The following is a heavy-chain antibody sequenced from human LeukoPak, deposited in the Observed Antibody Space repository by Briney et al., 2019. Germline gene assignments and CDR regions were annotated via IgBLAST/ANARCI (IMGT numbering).Heavy chain of an antibody. CDR2: ISYDGSNK. J-gene: IGHJ4*02. Sequence: GGSLRLSCAASGFTFSSYAMHWVRQAPGKGLEWVAVISYDGSNKYYADSVKGRFTISRDNSKNTLYLQMNSLRAEDTAVYYCARGTRERWLQSGNLDYWGQGTLVTVSS. V-gene: IGHV3-30-3*01. CDR1: GFTFSSYA. D-gene: IGHD5-24*01. CDR3: ARGTRERWLQSGNLDY.